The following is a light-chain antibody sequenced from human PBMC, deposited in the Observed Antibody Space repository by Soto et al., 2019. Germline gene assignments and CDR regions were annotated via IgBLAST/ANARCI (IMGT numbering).Light chain of an antibody. J-gene: IGKJ5*01. CDR1: QSVSTY. CDR3: QQYHNWHST. V-gene: IGKV3-15*01. CDR2: DAS. Sequence: EIVMTQSPAALSVSPGDSATLSCRASQSVSTYLAWDQQKPGQAPRLLMYDASTMATGLSARFSGSGSGTEFTLTISSLQSEDFAVYYCQQYHNWHSTFGQGTRLEIK.